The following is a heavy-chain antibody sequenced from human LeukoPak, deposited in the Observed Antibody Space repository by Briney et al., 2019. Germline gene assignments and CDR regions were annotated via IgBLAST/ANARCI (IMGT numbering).Heavy chain of an antibody. D-gene: IGHD3-16*02. V-gene: IGHV4-39*01. CDR2: IYYSGST. J-gene: IGHJ4*02. CDR1: GGSISSSSYY. CDR3: ARHPLGITFGGVIVSNYFDY. Sequence: SETLSLTCTVSGGSISSSSYYWGWIRQPPGKGLEWIGSIYYSGSTYYNPSLKSRVTISVDTSKNQFSLKLSTVTAADTAVYYCARHPLGITFGGVIVSNYFDYWGQGTLVTVSS.